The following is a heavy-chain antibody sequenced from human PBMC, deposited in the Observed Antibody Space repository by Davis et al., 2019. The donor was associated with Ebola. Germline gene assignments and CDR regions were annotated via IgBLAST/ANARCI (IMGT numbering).Heavy chain of an antibody. V-gene: IGHV3-30-3*01. J-gene: IGHJ6*04. CDR1: GFTFSSYA. Sequence: PGGSLRLSCAASGFTFSSYAMHWVCQAPGKGLEWVAVISYDGSNKYYADSVKGRFTISRDNSKNTLYLQMNSLRAEDTAVYYCARDRTVTTYYYYYGMDVWGKGTTVTVSS. CDR3: ARDRTVTTYYYYYGMDV. CDR2: ISYDGSNK. D-gene: IGHD4-17*01.